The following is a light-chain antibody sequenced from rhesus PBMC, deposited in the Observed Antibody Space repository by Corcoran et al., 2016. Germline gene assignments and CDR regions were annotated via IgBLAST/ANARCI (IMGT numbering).Light chain of an antibody. CDR1: ENVNNY. CDR3: QHNYGTPHS. CDR2: KAS. J-gene: IGKJ2*01. Sequence: DIQMTQSPSSLSASVGDRVTITCRTSENVNNYLNWYKQKPGKAPKLLIYKASTLQSGVPSRFSGSGSVTDYTVTISSLQSEDVATYYCQHNYGTPHSFGQGTKVEIK. V-gene: IGKV1-74*01.